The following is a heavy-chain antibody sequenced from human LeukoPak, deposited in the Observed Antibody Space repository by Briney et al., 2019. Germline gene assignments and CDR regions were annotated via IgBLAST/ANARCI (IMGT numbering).Heavy chain of an antibody. Sequence: PGGSLRLSCAASGFTFSSYGMHWVRQAPGKGLEWVAFIRYDGSNKYYADSEKGRFTISRDNSKNTLYLKMNSLTAEDTAVYYCAKQAWIGNYYYYYMDVWGKGTRVTIAS. CDR1: GFTFSSYG. J-gene: IGHJ6*03. CDR3: AKQAWIGNYYYYYMDV. V-gene: IGHV3-30*02. D-gene: IGHD5-12*01. CDR2: IRYDGSNK.